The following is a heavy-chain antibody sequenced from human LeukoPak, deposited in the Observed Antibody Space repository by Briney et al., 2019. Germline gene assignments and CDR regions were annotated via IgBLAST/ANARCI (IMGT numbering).Heavy chain of an antibody. D-gene: IGHD3-10*01. Sequence: GASLKISCKASGYNFAKFWIGWVRLMPGRGLEWMGIIYPGDSDTRYSPSFQGQVTISADKSITTAYLQWSSLKVSDSGIYYCARQSYYASGSRWFDPWGQGTLVTVSA. CDR3: ARQSYYASGSRWFDP. V-gene: IGHV5-51*01. CDR2: IYPGDSDT. CDR1: GYNFAKFW. J-gene: IGHJ5*02.